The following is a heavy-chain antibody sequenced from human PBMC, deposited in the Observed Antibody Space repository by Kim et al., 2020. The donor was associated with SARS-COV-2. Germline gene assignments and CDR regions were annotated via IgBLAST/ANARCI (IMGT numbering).Heavy chain of an antibody. D-gene: IGHD3-10*01. V-gene: IGHV3-33*06. CDR3: AKDAWFRESHIPEYGMDV. Sequence: GGSLRLSCAAPGFTFSSYGMHWVRQAPGKGLEWVAVIWYDGSNKYYADSVKGRFTISRDNSKNTLYLQMNSLRAEDTAVYYCAKDAWFRESHIPEYGMDVWGQGTTVTVSS. CDR2: IWYDGSNK. CDR1: GFTFSSYG. J-gene: IGHJ6*02.